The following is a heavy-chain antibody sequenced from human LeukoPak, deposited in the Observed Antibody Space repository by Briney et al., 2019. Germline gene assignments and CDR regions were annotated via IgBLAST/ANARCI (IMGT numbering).Heavy chain of an antibody. V-gene: IGHV3-23*01. CDR1: GFTFSSYS. D-gene: IGHD3-16*01. Sequence: GGSLRLSCAASGFTFSSYSMNWVRQAPGKGLEWVSTIGGSGGRTYYADSVKGRFTSSRDRSENTLYLQMNSLRAEDTAVYYCAKHLGDSEYYGMDVWGQGTSVTVSS. CDR2: IGGSGGRT. CDR3: AKHLGDSEYYGMDV. J-gene: IGHJ6*02.